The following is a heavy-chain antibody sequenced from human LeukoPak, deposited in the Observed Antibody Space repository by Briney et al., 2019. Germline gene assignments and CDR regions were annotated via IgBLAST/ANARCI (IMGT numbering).Heavy chain of an antibody. Sequence: GGSLRLSCAASGFSFSSYAMSWVRQAPGKGLEWVSGTSGSGGSTYYADSVKGRFTISRDNSKSALYLQMDSLRAEDTAVYYCAKADSSGWPTGFDYWGQGTLVTVSS. CDR2: TSGSGGST. CDR3: AKADSSGWPTGFDY. J-gene: IGHJ4*02. CDR1: GFSFSSYA. D-gene: IGHD6-19*01. V-gene: IGHV3-23*01.